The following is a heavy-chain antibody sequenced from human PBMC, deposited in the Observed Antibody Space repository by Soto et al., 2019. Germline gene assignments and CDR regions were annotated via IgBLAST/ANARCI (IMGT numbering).Heavy chain of an antibody. CDR3: ARNYYDSSGYYYRTQYYFDY. CDR2: IYYSGST. J-gene: IGHJ4*02. D-gene: IGHD3-22*01. V-gene: IGHV4-59*01. Sequence: QVQLQESGPGLVKPSETLSLTCTVSGGSISSYYWSWIRQPPGKGLKWIGYIYYSGSTNYNPSLKSRVTISVDTSKNQFSLKLSSVTAADTAVYYCARNYYDSSGYYYRTQYYFDYWGQGTLVTVSS. CDR1: GGSISSYY.